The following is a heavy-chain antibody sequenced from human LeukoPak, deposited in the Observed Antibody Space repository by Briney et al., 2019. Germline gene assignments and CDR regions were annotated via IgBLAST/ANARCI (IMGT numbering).Heavy chain of an antibody. Sequence: GESLKISCKGSGYSFTSYWIGWVRQMPGKGLEWMGITYPGDSDTRYSPSFQGQVTISADKSSSAAYLQWSSLKASDTAMYYCARHRVGIYSRNHAFDIWGQGTMVTVSS. V-gene: IGHV5-51*01. CDR1: GYSFTSYW. J-gene: IGHJ3*02. CDR2: TYPGDSDT. CDR3: ARHRVGIYSRNHAFDI. D-gene: IGHD1-26*01.